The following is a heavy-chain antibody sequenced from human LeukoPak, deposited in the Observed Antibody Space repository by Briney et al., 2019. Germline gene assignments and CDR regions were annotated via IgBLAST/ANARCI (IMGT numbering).Heavy chain of an antibody. J-gene: IGHJ6*03. CDR3: ARANKGGYCSSTSCYVPLIWHYYYYMDV. Sequence: GGSLRLSCAASGFTFSSYEMNWVRQAPGKGLEWVSYISSSGSTIYYADSVKGRFTISRDNAKNSLYLQMNSLRAEDTAVYYCARANKGGYCSSTSCYVPLIWHYYYYMDVWGKGTTVTISS. V-gene: IGHV3-48*03. CDR1: GFTFSSYE. CDR2: ISSSGSTI. D-gene: IGHD2-2*01.